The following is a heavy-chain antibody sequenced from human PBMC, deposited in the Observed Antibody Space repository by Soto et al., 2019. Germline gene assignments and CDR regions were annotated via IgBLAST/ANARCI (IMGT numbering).Heavy chain of an antibody. CDR3: ARDHPHSYGVYYFDY. V-gene: IGHV4-59*01. Sequence: SETLSLTCTVSGGSISNYYWNWIRQSPGKGLEWIGYIYSSGSTLYNPSLPNRVTISIDTSKNQVSLKVNSVTAADTAVYYCARDHPHSYGVYYFDYWGQGTPVTVSS. CDR1: GGSISNYY. J-gene: IGHJ4*02. D-gene: IGHD5-18*01. CDR2: IYSSGST.